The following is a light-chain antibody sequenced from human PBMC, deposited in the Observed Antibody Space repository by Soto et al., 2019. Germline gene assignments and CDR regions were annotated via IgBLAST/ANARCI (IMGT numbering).Light chain of an antibody. J-gene: IGLJ2*01. CDR1: SSDVGGYNY. V-gene: IGLV2-14*01. CDR3: SSYTSSSTVV. Sequence: QSVLTQPASVSVSPGQSITISCTGTSSDVGGYNYVSWYQQHPGKAPKLMIYDVSNRPSGVSNRFSGSKSGNTASLTISGLQAEDEADYYCSSYTSSSTVVFGGGTKLTV. CDR2: DVS.